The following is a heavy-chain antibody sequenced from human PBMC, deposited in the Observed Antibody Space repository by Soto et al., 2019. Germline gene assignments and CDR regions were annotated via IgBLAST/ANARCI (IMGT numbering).Heavy chain of an antibody. V-gene: IGHV4-59*08. Sequence: PSETLSLTCTVSGGSVSSYFWSWIRQPPGKGLEWIGYIYYSGSTNYNPSLKSRVTISVDTSKNQFSLKLSSVTAADTAVYYCATASDTVTTNFDYWGQGTLVTVSS. CDR2: IYYSGST. CDR3: ATASDTVTTNFDY. D-gene: IGHD4-17*01. J-gene: IGHJ4*02. CDR1: GGSVSSYF.